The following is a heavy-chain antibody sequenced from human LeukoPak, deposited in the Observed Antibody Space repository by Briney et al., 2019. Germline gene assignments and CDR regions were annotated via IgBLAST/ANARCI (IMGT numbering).Heavy chain of an antibody. CDR3: AREAPSSGWPV. CDR1: GFTFGSYG. V-gene: IGHV3-33*01. J-gene: IGHJ4*02. CDR2: IWYDGSNK. D-gene: IGHD6-19*01. Sequence: PGGSLRLSCAASGFTFGSYGMHWVRQAPGKGLEWVAVIWYDGSNKYYADSVKGRFTISRDNSKNTLYLQMNSLRAEDTAVYYCAREAPSSGWPVWGQGTLVTVSS.